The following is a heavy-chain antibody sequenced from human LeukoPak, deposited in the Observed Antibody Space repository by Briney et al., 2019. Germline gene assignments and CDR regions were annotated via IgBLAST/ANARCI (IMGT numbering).Heavy chain of an antibody. CDR2: IYTSGST. CDR3: SIDH. V-gene: IGHV4-61*02. Sequence: PSQTLSLTCTVSGGSITSGSYYWSWIRQPAGKGLEWIGRIYTSGSTNYNPSLKSRVIISVDTSKNQFSLKLSSVTAADTGVYLGSIDHWGQGALVTVSS. J-gene: IGHJ4*02. D-gene: IGHD1-26*01. CDR1: GGSITSGSYY.